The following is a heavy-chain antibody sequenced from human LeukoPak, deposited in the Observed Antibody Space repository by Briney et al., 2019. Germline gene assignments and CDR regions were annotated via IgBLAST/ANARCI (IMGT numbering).Heavy chain of an antibody. CDR1: GGSFSGYY. J-gene: IGHJ4*02. D-gene: IGHD5-18*01. CDR3: ARDGYTAMDSYYFDY. Sequence: SETLSLTCAVYGGSFSGYYWSWIRQPPGKGLEWIGYIYYSGSTYYNPSLKSRVTTSVDTSKNQFSLKLSSVTAADTAVYYCARDGYTAMDSYYFDYWGQGTLVTVSS. V-gene: IGHV4-34*09. CDR2: IYYSGST.